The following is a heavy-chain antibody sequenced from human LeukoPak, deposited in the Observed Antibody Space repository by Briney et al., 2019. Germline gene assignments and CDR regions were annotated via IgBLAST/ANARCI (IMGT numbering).Heavy chain of an antibody. CDR2: IIPIFGTA. D-gene: IGHD3-10*01. V-gene: IGHV1-69*01. CDR1: GGTFSSYA. J-gene: IGHJ6*03. CDR3: ARGDMVRGVKGYYYYYYMDV. Sequence: ASVKVSCKASGGTFSSYAISWVRQAPGQGLEWMGGIIPIFGTANYAQKFQGRVTITADESTSTAYMELSSLRSEDTAVYYCARGDMVRGVKGYYYYYYMDVWGKGTTVTVSS.